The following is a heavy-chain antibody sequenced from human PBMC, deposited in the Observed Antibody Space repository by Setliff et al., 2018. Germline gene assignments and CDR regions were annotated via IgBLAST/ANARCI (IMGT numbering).Heavy chain of an antibody. D-gene: IGHD4-17*01. V-gene: IGHV4-39*01. Sequence: PSETLSLTCTVSGGSISSSSYYWGWIRQPPGKGLEWIGSIYYSGSTYYNPSLKSRVTISVGTSKNQFSLKLSSVTAADTAVYYCARGRLLYVGDSHYFDIWGQGTLVTVSS. CDR2: IYYSGST. CDR1: GGSISSSSYY. J-gene: IGHJ4*02. CDR3: ARGRLLYVGDSHYFDI.